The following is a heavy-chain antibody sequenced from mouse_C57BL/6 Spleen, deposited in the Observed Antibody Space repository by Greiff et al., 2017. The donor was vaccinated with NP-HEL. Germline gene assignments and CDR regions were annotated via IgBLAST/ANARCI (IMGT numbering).Heavy chain of an antibody. J-gene: IGHJ4*01. Sequence: VQLQQPGAELVKPGASVKLSCKASGYPFTSYWMHWVKQRPGQGLEWIGMIHPNSGSTTYTEKFKSKATLTVDKSSSTAYMQLSSLTSEDSAVYYCAREDAMDDWGQGTSVTVSS. CDR1: GYPFTSYW. CDR2: IHPNSGST. CDR3: AREDAMDD. V-gene: IGHV1-64*01.